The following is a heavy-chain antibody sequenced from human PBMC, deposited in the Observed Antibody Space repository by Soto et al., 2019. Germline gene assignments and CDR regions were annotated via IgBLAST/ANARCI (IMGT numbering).Heavy chain of an antibody. CDR3: ARDTDIVVVPAANTDNDYYYGMDV. D-gene: IGHD2-2*01. V-gene: IGHV3-21*01. CDR1: GFTFSSYS. CDR2: ISSSSSYI. Sequence: EVQLVESGGGLVKPGGSLRLSCAASGFTFSSYSMNWVRQAPGKGLEWVSSISSSSSYIYYADSVKGRFTISRDNAKNSLDLQMNSLRAEDTAVYYCARDTDIVVVPAANTDNDYYYGMDVWGQGTTVTVSS. J-gene: IGHJ6*02.